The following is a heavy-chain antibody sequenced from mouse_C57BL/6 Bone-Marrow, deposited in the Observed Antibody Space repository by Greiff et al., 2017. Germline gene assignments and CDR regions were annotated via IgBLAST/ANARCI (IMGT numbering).Heavy chain of an antibody. CDR1: GYSITSGYY. V-gene: IGHV3-6*01. CDR3: ARKSNVYYFDY. J-gene: IGHJ2*01. CDR2: ISYDGSN. D-gene: IGHD2-5*01. Sequence: EVKLVESGPGLVKPSQSLSLTCSVTGYSITSGYYWNWIRQFPGNKLEWMGYISYDGSNNYNPSLKNRISITRDTSKNQFFLKLNSVTTEDTATYYCARKSNVYYFDYWGQGTTLTVSS.